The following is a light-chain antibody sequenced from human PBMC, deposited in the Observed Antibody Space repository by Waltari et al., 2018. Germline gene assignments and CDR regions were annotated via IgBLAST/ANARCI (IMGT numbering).Light chain of an antibody. CDR1: QPISTTY. CDR2: GAS. Sequence: EIVLTQSPGTLSLSPGEGATLSCRTSQPISTTYLAWYQQKPGQAPTLLIYGASSRATGVPDRFTGSGSGTDFSLTISSLEPEDFATYYCQQYDISPLTFGGGTKVEIK. CDR3: QQYDISPLT. J-gene: IGKJ4*01. V-gene: IGKV3-20*01.